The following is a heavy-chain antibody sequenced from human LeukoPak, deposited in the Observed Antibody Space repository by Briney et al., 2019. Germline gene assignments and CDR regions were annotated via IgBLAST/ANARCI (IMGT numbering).Heavy chain of an antibody. D-gene: IGHD2-8*01. CDR1: GGTFSSYA. CDR2: IIPIFGTA. Sequence: ASVKVSCKASGGTFSSYAISWVRQAPGQGLEWMGGIIPIFGTANYAQKFQGRVTITADESTSTAYMELSSLRSDDTAVYYCARDGIVLMVYAISDWGQGTLVTVSS. CDR3: ARDGIVLMVYAISD. J-gene: IGHJ1*01. V-gene: IGHV1-69*13.